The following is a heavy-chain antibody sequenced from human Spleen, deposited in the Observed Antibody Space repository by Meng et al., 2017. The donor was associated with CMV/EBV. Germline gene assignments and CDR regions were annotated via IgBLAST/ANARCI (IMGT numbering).Heavy chain of an antibody. CDR2: ISSSTGST. CDR3: AKDSSLVVPSATDWFDP. V-gene: IGHV3-23*01. Sequence: LTVSNYAMSGVRQAPGKGLEWVSSISSSTGSTYNADSVKGRFTISRDNSKNTLYLQMNRLRAEDTAIYYCAKDSSLVVPSATDWFDPWGQGTLVTVSS. J-gene: IGHJ5*02. CDR1: LTVSNYA. D-gene: IGHD2-2*01.